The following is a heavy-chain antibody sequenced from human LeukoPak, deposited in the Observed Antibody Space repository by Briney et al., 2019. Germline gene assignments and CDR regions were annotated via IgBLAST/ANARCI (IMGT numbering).Heavy chain of an antibody. V-gene: IGHV4-34*01. CDR3: ARGGSFDGYCSAGACDAGYYDS. CDR1: GESFSAYF. J-gene: IGHJ4*02. Sequence: SETLSLTCAVYGESFSAYFWNWIRQAPGKPLEYIGEINHRGSSHYNPSLKTRVTLSVGTSKNQFSLKLTSVTAADTAVYFCARGGSFDGYCSAGACDAGYYDSWGQGTPATVSS. D-gene: IGHD2-15*01. CDR2: INHRGSS.